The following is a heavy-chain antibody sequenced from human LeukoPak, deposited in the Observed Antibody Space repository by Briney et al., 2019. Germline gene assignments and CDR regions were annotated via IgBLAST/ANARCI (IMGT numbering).Heavy chain of an antibody. V-gene: IGHV5-51*01. CDR3: ARHGRSFTGGFDL. D-gene: IGHD2-8*02. CDR2: VYPGDSDA. J-gene: IGHJ2*01. CDR1: GYSFSSYW. Sequence: GESLKISCKGSGYSFSSYWIGWVRQMPGKGLDWMGIVYPGDSDARYSPSFQGQVTISADKSVSTAYLQWSSLKASDTAMYYCARHGRSFTGGFDLWGRGTLVTVSS.